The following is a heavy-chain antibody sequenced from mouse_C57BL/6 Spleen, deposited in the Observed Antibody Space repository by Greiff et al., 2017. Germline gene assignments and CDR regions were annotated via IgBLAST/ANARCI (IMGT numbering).Heavy chain of an antibody. CDR1: GYTFTSYW. V-gene: IGHV1-53*01. CDR3: AREDYYGSFYYAMDY. Sequence: VQLQQPGTELVKPGASVKLSCKASGYTFTSYWMHWVKQRPGQGLEWIGNINPSNGGTNYNEKFKSKATLTVDKSSSTAYMQLSSLTSEDSAVXYCAREDYYGSFYYAMDYWGQGTSVTVSS. D-gene: IGHD1-1*01. CDR2: INPSNGGT. J-gene: IGHJ4*01.